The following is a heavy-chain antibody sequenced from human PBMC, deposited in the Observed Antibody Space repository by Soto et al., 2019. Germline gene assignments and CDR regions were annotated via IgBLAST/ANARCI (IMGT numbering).Heavy chain of an antibody. CDR2: INSDGSST. CDR1: GFTFSSYW. Sequence: GGSLRLSCAASGFTFSSYWMHWVRQAPGKGLVWVSRINSDGSSTSYADSVKGRFTISRDNAKNTLYLQMNSLRAEDTAVYYCARASGSYRYYYYYGMDVWGQGTTVTVSS. D-gene: IGHD1-26*01. CDR3: ARASGSYRYYYYYGMDV. J-gene: IGHJ6*02. V-gene: IGHV3-74*01.